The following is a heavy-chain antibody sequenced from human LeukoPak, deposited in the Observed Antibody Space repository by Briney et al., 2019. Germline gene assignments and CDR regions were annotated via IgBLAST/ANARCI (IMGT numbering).Heavy chain of an antibody. D-gene: IGHD1-1*01. CDR2: IYYSGST. CDR1: GGSISSYY. J-gene: IGHJ4*02. CDR3: ARHVRRYIFDY. V-gene: IGHV4-59*08. Sequence: SETLSLTCTVSGGSISSYYWSWIRQPPGKGLEWIGYIYYSGSTNYNPSLKSRVTISVDTSKNQFSLKLSSVTAADTAVYYCARHVRRYIFDYWGQGTLVTVSS.